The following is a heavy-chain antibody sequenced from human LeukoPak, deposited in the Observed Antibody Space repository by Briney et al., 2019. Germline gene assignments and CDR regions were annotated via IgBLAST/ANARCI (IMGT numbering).Heavy chain of an antibody. CDR2: ISSGSTII. CDR1: GFTFSGHS. CDR3: AKVPRQHDNWFDP. J-gene: IGHJ5*02. Sequence: PGGSLRLSCAASGFTFSGHSMNWVRQAPGKGLEWVSYISSGSTIIHYADSVKGRFTISRDDAKNSLYLQMNSLRAEDTAVYYCAKVPRQHDNWFDPWGQGTLVTVSS. D-gene: IGHD6-13*01. V-gene: IGHV3-48*01.